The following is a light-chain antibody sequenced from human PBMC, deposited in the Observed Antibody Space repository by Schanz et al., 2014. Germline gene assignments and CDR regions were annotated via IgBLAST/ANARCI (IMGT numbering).Light chain of an antibody. V-gene: IGLV2-14*02. CDR1: SSDVGSYNL. J-gene: IGLJ3*02. CDR3: AAWDVSLNGLV. CDR2: EVN. Sequence: QSALTQPASVSGSPGQSITISCTGTSSDVGSYNLVSWYQQHPGKAPKLMINEVNKRPSGVPDRFSASKSGTSASLAISGLQSEDEAHYYCAAWDVSLNGLVFGGGTKLTVL.